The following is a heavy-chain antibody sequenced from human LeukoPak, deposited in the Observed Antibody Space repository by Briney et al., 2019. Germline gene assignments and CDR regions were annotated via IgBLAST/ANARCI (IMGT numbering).Heavy chain of an antibody. CDR2: IGYSGGST. CDR1: GFNFITAA. D-gene: IGHD5-24*01. Sequence: GGSLRLSCAASGFNFITAAMTWVRQAPGKGVGWVSLIGYSGGSTYYADSVKGRFTISRDNFNHTLSLQMNSLRVEDTAIYYCVKDIQLSTWGLGTMVTVSS. CDR3: VKDIQLST. J-gene: IGHJ3*01. V-gene: IGHV3-23*01.